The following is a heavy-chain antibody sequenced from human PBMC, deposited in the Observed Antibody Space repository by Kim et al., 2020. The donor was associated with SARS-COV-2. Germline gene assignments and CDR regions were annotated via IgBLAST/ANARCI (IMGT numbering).Heavy chain of an antibody. J-gene: IGHJ3*02. D-gene: IGHD3-10*01. CDR2: INRDGGEK. Sequence: GGSLRLSCGVSGITFSSYWMSWVRQAPGKGLEWVANINRDGGEKHYVDSVKGRFTISRDNAKNSLYLLMNSLRGEDTAVYYCARERGSESFYNTDSFDIWGQGTMVTVSS. CDR1: GITFSSYW. V-gene: IGHV3-7*01. CDR3: ARERGSESFYNTDSFDI.